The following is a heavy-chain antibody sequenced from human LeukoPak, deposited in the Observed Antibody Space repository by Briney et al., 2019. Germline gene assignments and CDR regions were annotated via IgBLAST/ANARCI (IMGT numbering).Heavy chain of an antibody. Sequence: GGSLRLSCAVSGFTFSSYWMSWVRQAPGKGLEWVANINEDGSEKYYVDSVKGRFTISRDNAKNSLYLQMNSLRAEDTAVYYCARASGFFHYWGQGTLVTVSS. CDR1: GFTFSSYW. D-gene: IGHD3-10*01. CDR3: ARASGFFHY. J-gene: IGHJ4*02. CDR2: INEDGSEK. V-gene: IGHV3-7*01.